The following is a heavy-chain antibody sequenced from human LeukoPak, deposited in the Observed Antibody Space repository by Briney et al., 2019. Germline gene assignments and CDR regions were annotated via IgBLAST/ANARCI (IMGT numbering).Heavy chain of an antibody. CDR2: IRSTAYGATT. V-gene: IGHV3-49*04. J-gene: IGHJ4*02. CDR3: TRGVYQLLYFDY. Sequence: PGGSLRLSCTASGFIFGDYAMSWVRQAPEKGLEWVAFIRSTAYGATTEYAASVKDRFTISRDVSKRIAYLQMNSLKTDDTAVYYCTRGVYQLLYFDYWGQGALVTVSS. D-gene: IGHD6-13*01. CDR1: GFIFGDYA.